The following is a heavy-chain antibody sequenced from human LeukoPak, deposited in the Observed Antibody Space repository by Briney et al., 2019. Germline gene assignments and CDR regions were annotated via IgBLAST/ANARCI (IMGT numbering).Heavy chain of an antibody. V-gene: IGHV3-30-3*01. D-gene: IGHD6-13*01. J-gene: IGHJ4*02. CDR1: GFTFSSYA. CDR2: ISYDGSNK. CDR3: ARDGIAPSDY. Sequence: GRSLRLSCAASGFTFSSYAMHWVRQAPGKGLEWVAVISYDGSNKYYADSVKGRFTISRDNSKNTLYLQMNSLRAEDTAVYYCARDGIAPSDYWGQGTLVTVSS.